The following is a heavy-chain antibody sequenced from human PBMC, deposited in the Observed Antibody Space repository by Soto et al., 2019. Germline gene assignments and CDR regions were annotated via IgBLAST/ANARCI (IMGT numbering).Heavy chain of an antibody. J-gene: IGHJ4*02. CDR3: ARALGSWGSYYFAH. CDR1: GFSLDTWGVG. V-gene: IGHV2-5*02. CDR2: IYWDDDK. Sequence: QITLKESGPTLVRPTQTLTLTCTVSGFSLDTWGVGVGWIRQSPGKAPEWLALIYWDDDKRYSPSLKNRLTITKDTSKNQVVLTLTNMDPVDTVTYYCARALGSWGSYYFAHWGQGTLVTVSS. D-gene: IGHD3-16*01.